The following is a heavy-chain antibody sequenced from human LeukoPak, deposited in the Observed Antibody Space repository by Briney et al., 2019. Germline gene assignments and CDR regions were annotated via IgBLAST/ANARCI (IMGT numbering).Heavy chain of an antibody. CDR2: INWNGGST. J-gene: IGHJ4*02. CDR1: GFTFRSYW. D-gene: IGHD3-10*01. Sequence: GGSLRLSCAASGFTFRSYWMSWVRQAPGKGLEWVSGINWNGGSTGYADSVKGRFTISRDNAKNSLYLQMNSLRAEDTALYYCARSAGSGSYYGTVDYWGQGTLVTVSS. V-gene: IGHV3-20*04. CDR3: ARSAGSGSYYGTVDY.